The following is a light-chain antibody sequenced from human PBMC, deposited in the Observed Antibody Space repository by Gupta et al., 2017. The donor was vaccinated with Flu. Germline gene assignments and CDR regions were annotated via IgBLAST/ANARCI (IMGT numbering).Light chain of an antibody. CDR1: GLGREY. J-gene: IGLJ3*02. CDR3: YTAPDNNQSV. V-gene: IGLV3-27*01. CDR2: KDH. Sequence: LTQPSSAPVPPGQTAGITCSGDGLGREYVRWFRQKPGQTPVLVLHKDHERPSGIPERFSGSDSGTTVTLTISGARAEDEGDYFCYTAPDNNQSVFGGGTRLTVL.